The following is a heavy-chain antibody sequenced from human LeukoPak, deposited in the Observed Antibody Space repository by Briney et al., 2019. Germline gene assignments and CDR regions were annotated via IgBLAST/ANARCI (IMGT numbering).Heavy chain of an antibody. J-gene: IGHJ2*01. V-gene: IGHV1-8*01. D-gene: IGHD3-22*01. CDR3: ARDPGDSSGYYLNWYFDL. CDR1: GYTFTSYD. CDR2: MNPNSANT. Sequence: GASVEVSCKASGYTFTSYDINWVRQATGQGLEWMGWMNPNSANTGYAQKFQGRVTMTRDTSISTAYMELSRLRSDDTAVYYCARDPGDSSGYYLNWYFDLWGRGTLVTVSS.